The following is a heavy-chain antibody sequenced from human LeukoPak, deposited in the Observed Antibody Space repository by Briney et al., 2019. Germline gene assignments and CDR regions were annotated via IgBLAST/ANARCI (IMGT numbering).Heavy chain of an antibody. V-gene: IGHV3-23*01. CDR3: AKIGVAGIYFDY. J-gene: IGHJ4*02. Sequence: GGSLRLSCVASGFTLSSYWVTWVRQAPGKGLEWVSAISGSGGSTYYADSVKGRFTISRDNSKNTLYLQMNSLRAEDTAVYYCAKIGVAGIYFDYWGQGTLVTVSS. D-gene: IGHD6-19*01. CDR1: GFTLSSYW. CDR2: ISGSGGST.